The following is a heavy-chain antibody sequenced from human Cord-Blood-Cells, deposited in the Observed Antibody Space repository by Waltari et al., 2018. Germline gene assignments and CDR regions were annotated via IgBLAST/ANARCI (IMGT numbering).Heavy chain of an antibody. CDR3: ARDSGYDYYFDY. J-gene: IGHJ4*02. V-gene: IGHV3-7*01. D-gene: IGHD5-12*01. CDR1: GFLFSSYW. Sequence: EVQLVESGGGLVQPGGSLRLSCAASGFLFSSYWMSLVRQAPGKGLEWVANIKQDGSEKYYVDSVKGRFTISRDNAKNSLYLQMNSLRAEDTAVYYCARDSGYDYYFDYWGQGTLVTVSS. CDR2: IKQDGSEK.